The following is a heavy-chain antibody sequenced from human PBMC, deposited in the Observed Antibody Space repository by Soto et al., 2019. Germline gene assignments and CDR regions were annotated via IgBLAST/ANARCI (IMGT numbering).Heavy chain of an antibody. CDR1: GFTFSSYG. CDR3: ARMVTLIAVAGRFDY. V-gene: IGHV3-33*01. J-gene: IGHJ4*02. CDR2: IWYDGSDK. D-gene: IGHD6-19*01. Sequence: PGGSLRLSCAASGFTFSSYGMHWVRQAPGKGLEWVAVIWYDGSDKYYADSVKGRFTISRDNSKNSLYLQMNSLRAEDTAVYYCARMVTLIAVAGRFDYWGQGTLVTVSS.